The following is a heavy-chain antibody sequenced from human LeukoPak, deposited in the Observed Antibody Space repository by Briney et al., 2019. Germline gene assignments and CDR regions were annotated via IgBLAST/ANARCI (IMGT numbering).Heavy chain of an antibody. V-gene: IGHV1-8*01. CDR2: MNPNSGNT. CDR1: GYTFTSYD. J-gene: IGHJ6*03. CDR3: ARAIYCSSTSCYYYYYMDV. Sequence: ASVKVSCKASGYTFTSYDINWVRQATGQGLEWMGWMNPNSGNTGYAQKFQGRVTITADESTSTAYMELSSLRSEDTAVYYCARAIYCSSTSCYYYYYMDVWGKGTTVTVSS. D-gene: IGHD2-2*01.